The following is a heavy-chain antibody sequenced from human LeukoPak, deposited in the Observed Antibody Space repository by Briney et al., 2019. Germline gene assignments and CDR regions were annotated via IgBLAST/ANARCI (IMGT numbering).Heavy chain of an antibody. CDR3: ARPNLDLDYYDSSGYDYYFDY. V-gene: IGHV3-30-3*01. CDR2: ISYDGSNK. J-gene: IGHJ4*02. D-gene: IGHD3-22*01. Sequence: PGGSLRLSCAASGFTFSSYAMHWVRQAPGKGLEWVAVISYDGSNKYYADSVKGRFTISRDNSKNTLYLQMNSLRAEDTAVYYCARPNLDLDYYDSSGYDYYFDYWGQGTLVTVSS. CDR1: GFTFSSYA.